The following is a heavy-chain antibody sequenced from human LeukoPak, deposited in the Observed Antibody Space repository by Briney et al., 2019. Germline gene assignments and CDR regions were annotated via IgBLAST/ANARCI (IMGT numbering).Heavy chain of an antibody. CDR1: GFTFSDFW. D-gene: IGHD1-1*01. V-gene: IGHV3-7*01. Sequence: GGSLRLSCAASGFTFSDFWMSWVRQAPGKGLECVASTNEAGGDKLYVDSVKGRFAISRDNSKNTLSLQMNSLTAEDTAIYYCAIATTGRGAFGSWGQGTLVSVSS. CDR2: TNEAGGDK. CDR3: AIATTGRGAFGS. J-gene: IGHJ4*02.